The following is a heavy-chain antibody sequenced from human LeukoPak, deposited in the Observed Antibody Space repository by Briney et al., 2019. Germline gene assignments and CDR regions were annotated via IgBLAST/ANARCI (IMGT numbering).Heavy chain of an antibody. CDR1: GYTFTDYY. CDR3: ARGRNIEMTTMSGGSDY. V-gene: IGHV1-2*02. CDR2: LNPNSGDT. Sequence: ASVTVSCKASGYTFTDYYMHWVRQAPGQGLEWMGWLNPNSGDTNYAQKFQGRVSMTRDTSISTAYMDLSDLRSDDTAVYYCARGRNIEMTTMSGGSDYWGQGTPVTVSS. J-gene: IGHJ4*02. D-gene: IGHD5-24*01.